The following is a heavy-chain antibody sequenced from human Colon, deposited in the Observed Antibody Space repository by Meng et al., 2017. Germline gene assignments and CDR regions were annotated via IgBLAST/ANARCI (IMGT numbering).Heavy chain of an antibody. Sequence: VQVQGAGPGLVRPSAPRALPCPVSGASVSDTNYAWRWIRQPPGKGLEWIGYGSTNHNPSLKSRVTISVDTSKNQFSLTLNSVTAADTAVYYCARDNWGSLDYWGQGTLVTVSS. J-gene: IGHJ4*02. V-gene: IGHV4-61*01. CDR1: GASVSDTNYA. CDR3: ARDNWGSLDY. CDR2: GST. D-gene: IGHD7-27*01.